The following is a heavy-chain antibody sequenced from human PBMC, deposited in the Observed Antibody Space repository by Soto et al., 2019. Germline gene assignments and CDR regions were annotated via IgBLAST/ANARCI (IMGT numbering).Heavy chain of an antibody. CDR3: ARNWGSGGRTLWYYFDH. CDR2: VYDSGHT. V-gene: IGHV4-59*01. D-gene: IGHD2-15*01. J-gene: IGHJ4*02. Sequence: SETLSLTCTVSGGSISSYFWGWIRQPPGKGLEWIGYVYDSGHTNYNASLESRVTISVDTSKNQFSLKLRSVTAADTAVYYCARNWGSGGRTLWYYFDHWGLGTLVTVS. CDR1: GGSISSYF.